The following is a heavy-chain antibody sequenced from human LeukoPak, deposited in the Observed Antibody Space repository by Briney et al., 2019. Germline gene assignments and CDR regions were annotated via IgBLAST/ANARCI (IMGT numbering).Heavy chain of an antibody. CDR3: AKDSTPYYYDSSGYYDY. V-gene: IGHV3-9*01. D-gene: IGHD3-22*01. Sequence: PGGSLRLSCAASGFTFDDYAMHWVRQAPGKGLEWVSGISWNSGSIGYADSVKGRFTISGDNAKNSLYLQMNSLRAEDTALYYCAKDSTPYYYDSSGYYDYWGQGTLVTVSS. CDR1: GFTFDDYA. CDR2: ISWNSGSI. J-gene: IGHJ4*02.